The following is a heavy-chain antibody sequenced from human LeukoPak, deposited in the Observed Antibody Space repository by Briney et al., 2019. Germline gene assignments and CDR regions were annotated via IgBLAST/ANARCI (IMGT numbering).Heavy chain of an antibody. CDR2: IDWDDDK. V-gene: IGHV2-70*11. CDR1: GFSLSTDGMC. Sequence: ESGPTLVNPTQTLTLTCTFSGFSLSTDGMCVSWIRQPPGKALEWLARIDWDDDKYYSTSLKTRLTIPKDTSKNQVVLTMTNMDPVDTATYFCARSLGYYYYYMDVWGKGTTVTVSS. CDR3: ARSLGYYYYYMDV. J-gene: IGHJ6*03.